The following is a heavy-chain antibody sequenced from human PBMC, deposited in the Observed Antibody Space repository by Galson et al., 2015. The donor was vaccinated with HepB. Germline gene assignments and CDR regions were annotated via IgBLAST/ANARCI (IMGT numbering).Heavy chain of an antibody. Sequence: LSLTCTVSGGSISSYYWGWIRQPPGKGLEWIGYIYYSGSTNYNPSLKSRVTISVDTSKDQFSLKLSSVTAADTAVYYCARVPPGSNDFWSGYYYYGMDVWGQGTTVTVSS. V-gene: IGHV4-59*01. CDR2: IYYSGST. D-gene: IGHD3-3*01. CDR1: GGSISSYY. CDR3: ARVPPGSNDFWSGYYYYGMDV. J-gene: IGHJ6*02.